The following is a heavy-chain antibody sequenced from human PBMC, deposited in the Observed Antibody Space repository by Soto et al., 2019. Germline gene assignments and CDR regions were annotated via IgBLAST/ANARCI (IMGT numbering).Heavy chain of an antibody. J-gene: IGHJ4*02. V-gene: IGHV4-39*02. CDR2: IYYSGST. Sequence: SETLSLTCTVSGGSISSSSYYWGWIRQPPGKGLEWIGSIYYSGSTYYNPSLKSRVTISVDTSKNQFSLKLSSVTAADTAVYYCAREHSGYDYFDYWGQGTLVTVSS. CDR3: AREHSGYDYFDY. D-gene: IGHD5-12*01. CDR1: GGSISSSSYY.